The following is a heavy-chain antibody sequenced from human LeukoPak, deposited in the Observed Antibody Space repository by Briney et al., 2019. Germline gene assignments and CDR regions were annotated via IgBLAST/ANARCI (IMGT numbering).Heavy chain of an antibody. D-gene: IGHD3-16*01. V-gene: IGHV3-23*01. CDR3: ATPWGPDTSAFRWGRDGMDV. CDR2: ISKSGDHT. CDR1: GLTFNNYA. J-gene: IGHJ6*02. Sequence: GGSLRLSCAVSGLTFNNYAMSWVRQAPGKGLEWVSAISKSGDHTYYAASAKGRFTIYRDNSKNTQYLQMNSLRAEDTAVYYCATPWGPDTSAFRWGRDGMDVWGQGTTVIVS.